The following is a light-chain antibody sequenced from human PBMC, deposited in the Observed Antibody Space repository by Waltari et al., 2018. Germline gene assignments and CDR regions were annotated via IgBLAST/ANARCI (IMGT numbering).Light chain of an antibody. V-gene: IGLV2-8*01. CDR1: SSDVGDYNS. CDR2: EVN. J-gene: IGLJ2*01. Sequence: QSALTQPPSASGSPGQSVTISCTGTSSDVGDYNSVSWYQHHPGNAPKLMIYEVNKRPSGVPDRCSASKSGNTASLTVSGLQAEDEADYYCSSYAGSNNLFGGGTKLTVL. CDR3: SSYAGSNNL.